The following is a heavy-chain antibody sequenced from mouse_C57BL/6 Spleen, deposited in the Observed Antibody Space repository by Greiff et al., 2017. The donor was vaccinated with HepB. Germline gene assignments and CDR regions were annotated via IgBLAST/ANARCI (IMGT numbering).Heavy chain of an antibody. V-gene: IGHV1-80*01. CDR3: ARDSLYYYGSSLDV. D-gene: IGHD1-1*01. CDR1: GYAFSSYW. CDR2: IYPGDGDT. J-gene: IGHJ1*03. Sequence: VMLVESGAELVKPGASVKISCKASGYAFSSYWMNWVKQRPGKGLEWIGQIYPGDGDTNYNGKFKGKATLTADKSSSTAYMQLSSLTSEDSAVYFCARDSLYYYGSSLDVGGTGTTVTVSS.